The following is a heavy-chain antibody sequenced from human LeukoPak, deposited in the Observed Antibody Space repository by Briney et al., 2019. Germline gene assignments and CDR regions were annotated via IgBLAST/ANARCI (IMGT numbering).Heavy chain of an antibody. CDR3: ARDLYSPKYYYYGMDV. D-gene: IGHD1-26*01. V-gene: IGHV3-23*01. J-gene: IGHJ6*02. Sequence: PGGSLRLSCAASGFTFSSYAMSWVRQASGKGLEWVSSISGSGGSIYYADSVKGRFTISRRNSKNTLYLQMNSLRAEDTAVYYCARDLYSPKYYYYGMDVWGQGTTVIVSS. CDR1: GFTFSSYA. CDR2: ISGSGGSI.